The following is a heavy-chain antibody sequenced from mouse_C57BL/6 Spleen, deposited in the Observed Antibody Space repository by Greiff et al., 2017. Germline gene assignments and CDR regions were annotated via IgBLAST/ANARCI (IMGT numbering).Heavy chain of an antibody. D-gene: IGHD3-2*02. Sequence: QVQLQQPGAELVRPGSSVKLSCKASGYTFTSYWMHWVKPRPIQGLEWIGNIDPSDSETHYNQKFKDKATLTVDKSYSTDYMQLSSLTSEDYAVDYCARSGRSGYYYEMDEGGQGTRVTVSA. J-gene: IGHJ4*01. V-gene: IGHV1-52*01. CDR1: GYTFTSYW. CDR3: ARSGRSGYYYEMDE. CDR2: IDPSDSET.